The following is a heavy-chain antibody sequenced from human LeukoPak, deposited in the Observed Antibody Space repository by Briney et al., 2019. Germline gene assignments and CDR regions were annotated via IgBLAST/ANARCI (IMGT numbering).Heavy chain of an antibody. Sequence: ASVKVSCKASGFTFSTSVMHWVRLTRGQRREWIGWMVVGSGSTNYAQKFQGRVTLTRDMSTNTAYVEVSSLTSEDTATYYCAAELKVGDVYFDPWGQGTPVTVSS. D-gene: IGHD3-3*01. J-gene: IGHJ5*02. V-gene: IGHV1-58*02. CDR2: MVVGSGST. CDR3: AAELKVGDVYFDP. CDR1: GFTFSTSV.